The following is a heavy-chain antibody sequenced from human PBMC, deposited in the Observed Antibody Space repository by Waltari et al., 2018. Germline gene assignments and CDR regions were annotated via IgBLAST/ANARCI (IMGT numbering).Heavy chain of an antibody. J-gene: IGHJ5*02. Sequence: QVQLVQSGAEVKKPGASVKISCKASGYTFTSYYIHWVRQAPGQGLEWMGIINPSGGNKGYAHKFQGRVTMTSDTSTSTVYMELSSLGSEYTAVYYCARGDYFTSGTPGAWFDPWGQGALVTVSS. CDR2: INPSGGNK. CDR1: GYTFTSYY. D-gene: IGHD3-10*01. V-gene: IGHV1-46*01. CDR3: ARGDYFTSGTPGAWFDP.